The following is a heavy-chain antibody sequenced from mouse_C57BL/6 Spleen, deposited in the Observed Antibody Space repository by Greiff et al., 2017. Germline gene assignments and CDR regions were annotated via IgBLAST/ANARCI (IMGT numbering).Heavy chain of an antibody. Sequence: VQLQQSGAELVKPGASVKMSCKASGYTFTSYWITWVKQRPGQGLEWIGDIYPGSGSTNYNEKFKSKATLTVDTSSSTAYMQLSSLTSEDSAVYYCARKGGYYVAWFAYWGQGTLVTVSA. CDR3: ARKGGYYVAWFAY. CDR2: IYPGSGST. J-gene: IGHJ3*01. CDR1: GYTFTSYW. V-gene: IGHV1-55*01. D-gene: IGHD2-3*01.